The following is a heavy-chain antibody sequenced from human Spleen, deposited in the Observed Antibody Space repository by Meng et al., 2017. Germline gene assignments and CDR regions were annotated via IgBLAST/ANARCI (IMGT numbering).Heavy chain of an antibody. J-gene: IGHJ6*02. Sequence: GESLKISCAASGFTFSSYAMSWVRQAPGKGLEWVSAISGSGGSTYYADSVKGRFTISRDNSKNTLYLQMNSLRAEDTAVYYCAKERSCYSDYYYGMDVWGQGTTVTVSS. CDR2: ISGSGGST. D-gene: IGHD2-15*01. CDR1: GFTFSSYA. V-gene: IGHV3-23*01. CDR3: AKERSCYSDYYYGMDV.